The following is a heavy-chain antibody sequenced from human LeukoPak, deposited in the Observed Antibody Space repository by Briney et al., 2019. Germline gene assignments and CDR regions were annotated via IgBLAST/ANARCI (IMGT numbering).Heavy chain of an antibody. V-gene: IGHV3-21*05. CDR3: GREIPSGSYAPDY. CDR2: ISSSGRSI. D-gene: IGHD1-26*01. Sequence: GGSLRLSCAASGFTFSSYSVNWVRQAPGKGLEWVSYISSSGRSILYADSVKGRFTVSRDNAKNSLYLQMNNLRAEDTAVYYCGREIPSGSYAPDYWGQGILVIVSS. J-gene: IGHJ4*02. CDR1: GFTFSSYS.